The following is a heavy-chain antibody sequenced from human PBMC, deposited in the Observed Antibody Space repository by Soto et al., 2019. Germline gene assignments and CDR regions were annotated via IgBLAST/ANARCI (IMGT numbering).Heavy chain of an antibody. CDR1: GYTSTSYA. Sequence: ASVKVSCKASGYTSTSYAMHWVRQAPGQRLEWMGWINAGNGNTKYSQKFQGRVTITRDTSASTAYMELSSLRSEDTAVYYCARASVTASGWHFDYWGQGTLVTVSS. CDR3: ARASVTASGWHFDY. CDR2: INAGNGNT. J-gene: IGHJ4*02. V-gene: IGHV1-3*01. D-gene: IGHD6-19*01.